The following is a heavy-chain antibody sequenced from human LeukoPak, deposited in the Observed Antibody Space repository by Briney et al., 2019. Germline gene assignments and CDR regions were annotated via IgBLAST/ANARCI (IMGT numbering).Heavy chain of an antibody. Sequence: EASVKVSCKASGGTFSSYAIGWVRQATGQGLEWMGWMNPNSGNTGYAQKFQGGVTMTRNTSISTAYMELSSLRSEDTAVYYCASGGYDSDYWGQGTLVTVSS. CDR3: ASGGYDSDY. D-gene: IGHD5-12*01. V-gene: IGHV1-8*02. CDR1: GGTFSSYA. CDR2: MNPNSGNT. J-gene: IGHJ4*02.